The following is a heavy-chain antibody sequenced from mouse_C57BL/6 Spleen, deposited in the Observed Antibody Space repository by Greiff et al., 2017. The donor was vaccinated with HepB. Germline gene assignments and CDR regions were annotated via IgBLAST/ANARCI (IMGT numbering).Heavy chain of an antibody. Sequence: DVMLVESGGGLVKPGGSLKLSCAASGFTFSDYGMHWVRQAPEKGLEWVAYISSGSSTIYYAETVQGRFTISRDNAQNTLFLQMTSLRSEDTARYYCARRYYGSGYFDVWGTGTTVTVSS. V-gene: IGHV5-17*01. J-gene: IGHJ1*03. CDR1: GFTFSDYG. D-gene: IGHD1-1*01. CDR3: ARRYYGSGYFDV. CDR2: ISSGSSTI.